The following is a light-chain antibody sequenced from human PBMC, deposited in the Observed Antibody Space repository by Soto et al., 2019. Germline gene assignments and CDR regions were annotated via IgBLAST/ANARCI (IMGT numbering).Light chain of an antibody. V-gene: IGKV1-6*01. CDR3: LQDYGDSWT. J-gene: IGKJ1*01. CDR2: AAS. Sequence: IQLTQSPSSLSASVGDRVTITCRASRDVGSDVSWYQQKPGQAPKLLIYAASNLYTGVPSRFSGSRSGTEFTLTISSLQPEDFASYYCLQDYGDSWTFGQGTKVDIK. CDR1: RDVGSD.